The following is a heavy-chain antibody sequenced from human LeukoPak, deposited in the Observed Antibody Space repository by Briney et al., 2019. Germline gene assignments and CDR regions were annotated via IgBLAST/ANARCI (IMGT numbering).Heavy chain of an antibody. CDR1: GYTFTSYA. D-gene: IGHD3-10*01. V-gene: IGHV1-69*05. CDR3: ARDWVTMVRGVIITPAYYFDY. J-gene: IGHJ4*02. Sequence: VASVKVSCKASGYTFTSYAISWVRQAPGQGLEWMGRIIPIFGTANYAQKFQGRVTITTDESTSTAYMELSSLRSEDTAVYYCARDWVTMVRGVIITPAYYFDYWGQGTLVTVSS. CDR2: IIPIFGTA.